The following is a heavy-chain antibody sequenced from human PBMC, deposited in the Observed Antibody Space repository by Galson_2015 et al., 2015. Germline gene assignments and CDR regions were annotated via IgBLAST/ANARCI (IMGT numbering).Heavy chain of an antibody. V-gene: IGHV3-9*01. CDR3: AKDVWVDPKYYFDY. CDR1: GFTFDDYA. Sequence: SLRLSCAASGFTFDDYAMHWVRHAPGKGLEWVSGISWNSGSIGYADSVKGRFTISRDNAKNSLYLQMNSLRAEDTALYYCAKDVWVDPKYYFDYWGQGTLVTVSS. D-gene: IGHD1-26*01. J-gene: IGHJ4*02. CDR2: ISWNSGSI.